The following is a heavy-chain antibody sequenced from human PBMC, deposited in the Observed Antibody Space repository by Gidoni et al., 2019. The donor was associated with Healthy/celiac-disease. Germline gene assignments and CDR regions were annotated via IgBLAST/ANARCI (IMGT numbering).Heavy chain of an antibody. D-gene: IGHD3-3*01. CDR3: AKVKTDYDFWSGFFDY. CDR1: GFTFSSYG. V-gene: IGHV3-30*18. CDR2: IAYDGSNK. J-gene: IGHJ4*02. Sequence: QVQLVESGGGVVQPGRSLRLSCAASGFTFSSYGMHWVRQAPCKGLEWVAVIAYDGSNKYYADSVKGRFTISRDNSKNTLYLQMNSLRAEDTAVYYCAKVKTDYDFWSGFFDYWGQGTLVTVSS.